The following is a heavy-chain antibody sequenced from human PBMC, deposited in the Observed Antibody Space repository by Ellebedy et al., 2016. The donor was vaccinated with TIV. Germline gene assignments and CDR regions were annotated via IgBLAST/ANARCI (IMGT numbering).Heavy chain of an antibody. CDR2: IKEDGSEK. D-gene: IGHD4-23*01. J-gene: IGHJ4*02. CDR3: ARGGNHFFAH. V-gene: IGHV3-7*03. Sequence: GESLKISCVASGMTLSNNGMHWVRQAPGKGLEWVANIKEDGSEKHYVDSVEGRFTISRDNAKNSLFLQMNSLRAEDTAVYYCARGGNHFFAHWGQGNLVTVSS. CDR1: GMTLSNNG.